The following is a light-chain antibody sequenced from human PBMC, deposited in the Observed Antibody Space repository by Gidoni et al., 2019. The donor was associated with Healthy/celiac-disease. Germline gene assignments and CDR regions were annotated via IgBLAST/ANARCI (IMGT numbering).Light chain of an antibody. CDR1: HSISSW. J-gene: IGKJ1*01. V-gene: IGKV1-5*03. CDR2: KAS. CDR3: QQYNSYSRT. Sequence: DIQMTQSPSTMSASVGDRVTITCRASHSISSWLAGYQQKPGKAPKLLIYKASSLESGVPSRFSGSGSGTEFTLTISSLQPDDFATYYCQQYNSYSRTFXXXTKVEIK.